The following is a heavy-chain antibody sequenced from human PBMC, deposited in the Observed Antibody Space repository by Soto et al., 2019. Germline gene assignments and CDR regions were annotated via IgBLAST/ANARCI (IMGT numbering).Heavy chain of an antibody. J-gene: IGHJ4*02. CDR1: GFTFNSYG. D-gene: IGHD2-21*02. Sequence: QVRLVESVGDVVQPVRSLRLSCAASGFTFNSYGMHWVRQAPGKGLVRVAIISNDGTKENYADSVKGRFTISRDNSKNPLYLQMNSLTPEDTAVYFCGKGCLGGGYCFFLAHWGLGTLVTVSS. CDR2: ISNDGTKE. V-gene: IGHV3-30*18. CDR3: GKGCLGGGYCFFLAH.